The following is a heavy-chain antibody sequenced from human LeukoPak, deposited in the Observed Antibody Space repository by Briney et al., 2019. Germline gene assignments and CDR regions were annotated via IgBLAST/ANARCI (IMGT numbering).Heavy chain of an antibody. V-gene: IGHV3-9*01. CDR3: AKGGGHSSGWYKDY. J-gene: IGHJ4*02. CDR2: ISWNSGSI. Sequence: GGSLRLSCAASGFTFDDYAMHWVRQAPGKGLEWVSGISWNSGSIGYADSVKGRFTISRDNAKNSLYLQMNSLRAEDTALYYCAKGGGHSSGWYKDYWGQGTLVTVSS. CDR1: GFTFDDYA. D-gene: IGHD6-19*01.